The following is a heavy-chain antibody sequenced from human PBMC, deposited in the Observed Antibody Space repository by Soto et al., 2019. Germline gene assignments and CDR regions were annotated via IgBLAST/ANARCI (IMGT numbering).Heavy chain of an antibody. CDR3: ARVKGAVAGTYYYYGMDV. J-gene: IGHJ6*02. D-gene: IGHD6-19*01. Sequence: QVQLQQWGAGLLKPSETLSLTCAVYGGSFSGYYWSWIRQPPGKGLEWMGEINHSGSTNYNPSLKSRVTISVDTAKNQCSLKLSSVTAADTAVYYCARVKGAVAGTYYYYGMDVWGQGTTVTVSS. CDR1: GGSFSGYY. CDR2: INHSGST. V-gene: IGHV4-34*01.